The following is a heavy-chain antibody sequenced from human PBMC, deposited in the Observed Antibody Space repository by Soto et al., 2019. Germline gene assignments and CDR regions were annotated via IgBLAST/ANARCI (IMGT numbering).Heavy chain of an antibody. V-gene: IGHV1-69*13. J-gene: IGHJ4*02. CDR1: SGTFISYA. CDR2: IIPIFGTA. CDR3: ARAGSSSNNVDY. D-gene: IGHD6-13*01. Sequence: XSAKVSFKASSGTFISYAISWVRQAPGQGLEWMGGIIPIFGTANYAQKFQGRVTITADESTSTAYMELSSLRPEDTAVYYCARAGSSSNNVDYWGQGTLVTVSS.